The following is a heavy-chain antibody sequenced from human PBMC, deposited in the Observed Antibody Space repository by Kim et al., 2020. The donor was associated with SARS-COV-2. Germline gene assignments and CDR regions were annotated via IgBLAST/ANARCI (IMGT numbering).Heavy chain of an antibody. CDR1: GFTFTNAW. CDR3: TTDPDYSVD. Sequence: GGSLRLSCAASGFTFTNAWVSWVRQAPGKGLEWVGRIKSKSNGGTTYYAAPVKGRFIISRDDSKNTVYLHMNSLKTEDTAVYHCTTDPDYSVDWCQGTLVIVSS. D-gene: IGHD3-10*02. J-gene: IGHJ4*02. V-gene: IGHV3-15*01. CDR2: IKSKSNGGTT.